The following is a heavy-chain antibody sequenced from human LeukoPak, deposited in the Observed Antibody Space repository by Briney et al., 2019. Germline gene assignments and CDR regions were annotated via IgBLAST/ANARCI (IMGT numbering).Heavy chain of an antibody. CDR2: IYPGDSET. V-gene: IGHV5-51*01. D-gene: IGHD1-14*01. CDR3: ARRFTGGSFDY. Sequence: GASLQISCKGSEDIFTNYWIGWVRQLPGKGLECMGIIYPGDSETRYSPSFQGQVTISADKSITTAYLQWGSLKASDTAMYYCARRFTGGSFDYWGQGSLVTVSS. J-gene: IGHJ4*02. CDR1: EDIFTNYW.